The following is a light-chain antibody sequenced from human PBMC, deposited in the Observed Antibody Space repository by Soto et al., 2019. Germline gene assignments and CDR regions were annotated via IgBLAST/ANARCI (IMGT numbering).Light chain of an antibody. J-gene: IGKJ3*01. V-gene: IGKV3-20*01. CDR1: QSVSGNS. Sequence: EIVVTQSPVTLSLSPGERATLSCRASQSVSGNSLAWYQQRPGQAPRLLMYGASSRASGTPDRFSGSGSGTDFTLTISRLEPEDFAVYYCEQYGSSPYTFGPGTKVEIK. CDR2: GAS. CDR3: EQYGSSPYT.